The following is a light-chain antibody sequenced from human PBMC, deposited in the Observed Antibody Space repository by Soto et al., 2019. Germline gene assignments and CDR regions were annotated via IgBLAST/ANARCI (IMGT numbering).Light chain of an antibody. J-gene: IGKJ4*01. V-gene: IGKV3-15*01. CDR3: QQYGTSPLT. CDR1: QTIDTN. Sequence: EIVMTQSPGTLSVSPGERATLSCRASQTIDTNLAWYQQKPGQAPRLLIFAASTRATGIPARFSGSGSGTDFTLTISRLEPEDFAVYYCQQYGTSPLTFGGGTKVEIK. CDR2: AAS.